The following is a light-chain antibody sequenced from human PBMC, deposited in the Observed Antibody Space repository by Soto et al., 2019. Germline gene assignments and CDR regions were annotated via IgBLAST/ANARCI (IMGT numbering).Light chain of an antibody. CDR3: QQSYSTPYT. CDR2: AAS. V-gene: IGKV1-39*01. CDR1: QRIGSY. J-gene: IGKJ2*01. Sequence: DIQMTQSPSSLSASVGDSVTITCRASQRIGSYVNWYQQKPGKAPNLLIYAASSLQSGVPSRFSGSGSGTDFTLTIINLQPEDFATYYCQQSYSTPYTFGQGTKVDIK.